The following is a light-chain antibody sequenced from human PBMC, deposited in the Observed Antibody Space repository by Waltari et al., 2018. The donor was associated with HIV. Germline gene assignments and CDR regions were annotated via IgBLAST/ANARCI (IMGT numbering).Light chain of an antibody. CDR2: DVN. CDR3: CSHAGNFIFV. V-gene: IGLV2-11*01. CDR1: SSYVDTF. Sequence: QSALTQPHSVSGSPGQSLTISCTGTSSYVDTFVSWYQQHPGKAPKVIIDDVNKRPSGVPDRFSGSKSGNTASLTISGLQAEDEADYHCCSHAGNFIFVFGTGTKVTVL. J-gene: IGLJ1*01.